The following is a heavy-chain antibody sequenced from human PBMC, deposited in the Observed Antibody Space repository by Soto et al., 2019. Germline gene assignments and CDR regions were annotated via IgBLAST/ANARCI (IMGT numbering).Heavy chain of an antibody. CDR2: IHPGDSDT. CDR1: GYSFTSYW. CDR3: AREYCTNGVCYSSSWDY. Sequence: GESLKISCKGSGYSFTSYWIGWVRQMPGKGLEWMGIIHPGDSDTRYSPSFQGQVTISAGKSISTAYLQWSSLKASDTAMYYCAREYCTNGVCYSSSWDYWGQGTLVTVSS. V-gene: IGHV5-51*01. J-gene: IGHJ4*02. D-gene: IGHD2-8*01.